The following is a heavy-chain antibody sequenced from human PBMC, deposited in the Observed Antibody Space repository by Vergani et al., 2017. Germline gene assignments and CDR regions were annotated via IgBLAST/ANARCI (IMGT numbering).Heavy chain of an antibody. Sequence: QLQLQESGPGLVKPSETLSLTCTVSGGSISSSSYYWGWIRQPPGKGLEWIGSIYYSWSTYYNPSLKSRVTISVDTSKNQFSLKLSSVTAADTAVYYCARGGYSYGYEGHYYMDVWGKGP. CDR2: IYYSWST. D-gene: IGHD5-18*01. J-gene: IGHJ6*03. V-gene: IGHV4-39*01. CDR3: ARGGYSYGYEGHYYMDV. CDR1: GGSISSSSYY.